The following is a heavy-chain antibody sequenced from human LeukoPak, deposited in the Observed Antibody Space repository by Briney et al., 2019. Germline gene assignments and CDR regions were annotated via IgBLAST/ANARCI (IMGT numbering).Heavy chain of an antibody. J-gene: IGHJ4*02. CDR2: ISGSGGST. CDR1: GFTFSNYV. D-gene: IGHD4-17*01. CDR3: AKDGYGVLDY. Sequence: GGSLRLSCAASGFTFSNYVMCWVRQAPGKGLEWVSDISGSGGSTHHADSVKGRFTISRENSQNTLYLQMNSLRAEDTAVYYCAKDGYGVLDYWGQGTLVTVSS. V-gene: IGHV3-23*01.